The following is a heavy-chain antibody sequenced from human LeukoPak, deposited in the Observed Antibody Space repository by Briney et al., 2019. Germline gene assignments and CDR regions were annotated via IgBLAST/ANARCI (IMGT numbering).Heavy chain of an antibody. CDR3: AREAMELENFDY. CDR1: GYTFTSYG. V-gene: IGHV1-18*01. CDR2: ISAYNGNT. D-gene: IGHD1-1*01. J-gene: IGHJ4*02. Sequence: ASVKVSCKASGYTFTSYGISWVRQAPGQGLEWMGWISAYNGNTNYAQKFQGRVTITADESTSTAYMELSSLRSEDTAVYYCAREAMELENFDYWGQGTLVTVSS.